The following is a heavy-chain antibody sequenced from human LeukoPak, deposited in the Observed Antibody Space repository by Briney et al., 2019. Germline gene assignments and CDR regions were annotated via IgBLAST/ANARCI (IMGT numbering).Heavy chain of an antibody. J-gene: IGHJ4*02. Sequence: SVKVSCKASGGTFSSYAISWVRQAPGQGLGWMGGIIPIFGTANYAQKFQGRVTITTDESTSTAYMELSSLRSEDTAVYYCVLYYYDSSGYYYVDWGQGTLVTVSS. CDR1: GGTFSSYA. D-gene: IGHD3-22*01. CDR2: IIPIFGTA. V-gene: IGHV1-69*05. CDR3: VLYYYDSSGYYYVD.